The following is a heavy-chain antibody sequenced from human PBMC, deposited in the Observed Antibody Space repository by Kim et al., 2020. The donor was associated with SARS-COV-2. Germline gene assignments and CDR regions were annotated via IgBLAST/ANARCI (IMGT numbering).Heavy chain of an antibody. D-gene: IGHD4-17*01. V-gene: IGHV1-3*01. Sequence: QKFQGGGTITRDTSASTAYMELSSLRSEDTAVYYCASSRAPYGDYVAFDYWGQGTLVTVSS. CDR3: ASSRAPYGDYVAFDY. J-gene: IGHJ4*02.